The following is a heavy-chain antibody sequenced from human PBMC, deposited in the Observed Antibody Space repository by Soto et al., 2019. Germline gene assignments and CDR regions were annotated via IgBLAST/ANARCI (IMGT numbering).Heavy chain of an antibody. CDR2: IDQNGIT. V-gene: IGHV4-4*02. Sequence: SETLSLTCAVSGDPISSSKWWTWVRQTPGKGLEWIGKIDQNGITNYNPSLESRVTILKDNSKNQLSLKLTSVTAVDSAVYYCARLNRDYYYYGMDVWGQGATVTVS. CDR3: ARLNRDYYYYGMDV. CDR1: GDPISSSKW. J-gene: IGHJ6*02.